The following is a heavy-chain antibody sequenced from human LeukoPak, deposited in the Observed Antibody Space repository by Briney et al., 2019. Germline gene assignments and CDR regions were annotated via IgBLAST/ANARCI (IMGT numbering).Heavy chain of an antibody. CDR3: ARGRGSSEYY. J-gene: IGHJ4*02. D-gene: IGHD3-10*01. CDR2: IKQDGSEK. CDR1: GFTFSSYW. V-gene: IGHV3-7*01. Sequence: PGGSLRLSCAASGFTFSSYWMSWVRQAPGKGLEWVANIKQDGSEKYYVDFVKGRFTISRDNAKNSPYLQMYSLRAEDPAVYYCARGRGSSEYYWGQGTLVSVSS.